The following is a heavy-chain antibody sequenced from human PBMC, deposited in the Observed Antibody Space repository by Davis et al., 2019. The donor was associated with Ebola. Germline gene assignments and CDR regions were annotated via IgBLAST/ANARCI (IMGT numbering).Heavy chain of an antibody. J-gene: IGHJ5*02. CDR1: GGSLISGSYY. CDR2: LYSSGST. CDR3: ARHRRYDLWSNYWAGVNWFDP. Sequence: PSETLSLTCSVSGGSLISGSYYWGWIRQPPGKGLEWIGSLYSSGSTYYNPSLKSRVAISVDTSRNQFSLELSSVTAADTAVYYCARHRRYDLWSNYWAGVNWFDPWGQGTLVAVSS. D-gene: IGHD3-3*01. V-gene: IGHV4-39*01.